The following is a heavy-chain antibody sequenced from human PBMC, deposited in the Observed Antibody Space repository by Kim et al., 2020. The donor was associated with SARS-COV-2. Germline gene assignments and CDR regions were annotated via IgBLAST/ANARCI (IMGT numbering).Heavy chain of an antibody. CDR3: AKDRVRDMGGRYFDS. D-gene: IGHD1-26*01. Sequence: GGSLRLSCAASGFTFNNYAMNWVRLIPGKGPEWVASITGGGGRTWYGDSVRGRFTIFRDNIKNTVYLQMNGLRAEDTAVYTCAKDRVRDMGGRYFDSWGQGTLVTVSS. CDR2: ITGGGGRT. V-gene: IGHV3-23*02. J-gene: IGHJ4*02. CDR1: GFTFNNYA.